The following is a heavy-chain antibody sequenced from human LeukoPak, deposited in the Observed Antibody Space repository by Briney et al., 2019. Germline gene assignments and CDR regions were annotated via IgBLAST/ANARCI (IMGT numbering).Heavy chain of an antibody. D-gene: IGHD6-13*01. CDR2: ISSNGGST. V-gene: IGHV3-64*01. CDR1: GFTFSSYA. CDR3: ARDRSSSWRYYYYMDV. Sequence: GGSLRLSYAASGFTFSSYAMHWVRQAPGKGLEYVSAISSNGGSTYYANSVKVRFTISRDNSKNTLYLQMGSLRAEDMAVYYCARDRSSSWRYYYYMDVWGQGTLVTVSS. J-gene: IGHJ6*03.